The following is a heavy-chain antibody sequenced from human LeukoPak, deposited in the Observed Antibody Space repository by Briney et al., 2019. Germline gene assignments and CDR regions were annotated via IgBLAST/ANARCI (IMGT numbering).Heavy chain of an antibody. D-gene: IGHD1-14*01. V-gene: IGHV4-34*01. J-gene: IGHJ3*02. CDR3: ARITAKHHDAFDI. CDR1: GGSFSGYY. CDR2: INHSGST. Sequence: SETLSLTCAVYGGSFSGYYWSWIRQPPGKGLEWIGEINHSGSTNYNPSLKSRVTISVDTSKNQFSLKLSSVTAADTAVYYCARITAKHHDAFDIWGQGTMVTVSS.